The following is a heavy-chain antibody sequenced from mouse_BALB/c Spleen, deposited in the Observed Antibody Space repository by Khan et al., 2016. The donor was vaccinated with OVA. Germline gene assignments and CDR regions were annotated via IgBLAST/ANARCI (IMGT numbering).Heavy chain of an antibody. V-gene: IGHV3-8*02. CDR3: ARSTYRYACAY. CDR1: GDSITSGY. J-gene: IGHJ3*01. CDR2: MLYTGYT. Sequence: EVQLQESGPRLVKPSQTLSLTCSVTGDSITSGYWSWSRKFPGNKLEYMGYMLYTGYTDYIPSLTSRIAISRQSSKNQYYLQLNSVTAEDTATYYFARSTYRYACAYGGQGALVTGSA. D-gene: IGHD2-14*01.